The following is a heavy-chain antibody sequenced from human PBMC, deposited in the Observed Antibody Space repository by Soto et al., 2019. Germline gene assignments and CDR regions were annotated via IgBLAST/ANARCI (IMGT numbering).Heavy chain of an antibody. CDR3: ASKDDDSSEYYYYGMDV. Sequence: QVQLVQSGAEVKKPGSSVKVSCKASGGTFSSYTISWVRQAPGQGLEWMGRIIAILGIAKYAQKFQGRVTITADKSTSTAYMELSSLRSEDTAVYYCASKDDDSSEYYYYGMDVWGQGTTVTVSS. CDR1: GGTFSSYT. D-gene: IGHD3-22*01. V-gene: IGHV1-69*02. CDR2: IIAILGIA. J-gene: IGHJ6*02.